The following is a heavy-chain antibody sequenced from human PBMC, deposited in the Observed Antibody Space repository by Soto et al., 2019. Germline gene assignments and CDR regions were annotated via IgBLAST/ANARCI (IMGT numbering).Heavy chain of an antibody. D-gene: IGHD3-3*01. CDR2: LFYSGST. CDR1: GGSISSSSYY. Sequence: SETLSLTCTVSGGSISSSSYYWGWIRQPPGKGLEWIGSLFYSGSTYYNPSLKSRITISVDTSKNQFSLKLSSVTAADTAVYYCARGRGFLFGTQFDTWGPGTLVTVSS. CDR3: ARGRGFLFGTQFDT. J-gene: IGHJ4*02. V-gene: IGHV4-39*07.